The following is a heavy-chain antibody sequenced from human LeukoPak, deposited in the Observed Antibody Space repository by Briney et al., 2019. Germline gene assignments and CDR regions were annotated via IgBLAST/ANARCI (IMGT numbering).Heavy chain of an antibody. J-gene: IGHJ6*03. D-gene: IGHD3-22*01. CDR1: GYTFTSDG. V-gene: IGHV1-18*01. CDR3: ARGGAPKYYYDSSGYYYGREYYYYYMDV. CDR2: ISAYNGNT. Sequence: ASVKVSCKASGYTFTSDGISWVRQAPGQGLEWMGWISAYNGNTNYAQKPQGRVTMTTDTSTSTAYMELRSLRSDDTAVYYCARGGAPKYYYDSSGYYYGREYYYYYMDVWGKGTTVTVSS.